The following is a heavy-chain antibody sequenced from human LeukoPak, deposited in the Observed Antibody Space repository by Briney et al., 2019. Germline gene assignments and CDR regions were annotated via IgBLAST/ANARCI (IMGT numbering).Heavy chain of an antibody. Sequence: SETLSLTCAVYGGSFSGYYWSWIRQPPGKGLEWIGEINHSGSTNYNPSLKSRVTISVDTSKNQFSLKLSSVTAADTAVYYCASPIIAVASTDYYGMDVWGQGTTVTVSS. CDR2: INHSGST. J-gene: IGHJ6*02. CDR3: ASPIIAVASTDYYGMDV. CDR1: GGSFSGYY. D-gene: IGHD6-19*01. V-gene: IGHV4-34*01.